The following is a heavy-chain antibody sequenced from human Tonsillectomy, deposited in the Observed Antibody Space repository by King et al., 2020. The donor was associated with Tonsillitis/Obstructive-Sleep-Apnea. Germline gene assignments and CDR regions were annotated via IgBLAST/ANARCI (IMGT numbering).Heavy chain of an antibody. V-gene: IGHV1-69*12. CDR3: ASGHCDYSNYDYYYYYMDV. CDR1: GGTFSSYA. Sequence: QLVQSGAEVRKPGSSVKVSCKASGGTFSSYAITWVRQAPGQGLEWMGGIIPIFGTANYAQKFQGRVTITADESTSTAYMELSSLRSEDTAVYYCASGHCDYSNYDYYYYYMDVWGKGTTVTVSS. D-gene: IGHD4-11*01. CDR2: IIPIFGTA. J-gene: IGHJ6*03.